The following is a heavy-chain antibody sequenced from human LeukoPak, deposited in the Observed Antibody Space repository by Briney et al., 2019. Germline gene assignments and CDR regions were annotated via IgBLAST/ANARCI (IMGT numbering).Heavy chain of an antibody. CDR2: INWNSGST. D-gene: IGHD3-10*01. V-gene: IGHV3-20*04. CDR3: AKDLHYGSADY. J-gene: IGHJ4*02. CDR1: GFTFDDYG. Sequence: GGSLRLSCAASGFTFDDYGMSWVRQAPGKGLEWVSGINWNSGSTGYANSVKGRFTISRDNAKNALYLQMNSLRAEDTAVYYCAKDLHYGSADYWGQGTLVTVSS.